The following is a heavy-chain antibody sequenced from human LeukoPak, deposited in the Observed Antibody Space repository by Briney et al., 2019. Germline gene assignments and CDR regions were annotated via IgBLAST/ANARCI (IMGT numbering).Heavy chain of an antibody. Sequence: SETLSLTCTVSGGSISSYYWSWIRQPPGKGQEWIGYIYYSGNTNYNPSLKGRVTISVDTSKNQFSLKLSSVTAADTAVYYCARVGIDYGGNPVDYWGQGTLVTVSS. J-gene: IGHJ4*02. D-gene: IGHD4-23*01. CDR1: GGSISSYY. V-gene: IGHV4-59*01. CDR2: IYYSGNT. CDR3: ARVGIDYGGNPVDY.